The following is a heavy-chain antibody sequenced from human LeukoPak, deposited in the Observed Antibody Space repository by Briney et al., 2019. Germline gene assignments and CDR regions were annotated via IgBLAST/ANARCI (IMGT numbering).Heavy chain of an antibody. V-gene: IGHV3-30*04. CDR1: GFTFSSYA. CDR2: ISYDGSNK. Sequence: GGSLRLSCAASGFTFSSYAMHWVRQAPGKGLEWVAVISYDGSNKYYADSVKGRFTISRDNSKNTLYLQMNSLRAEDTAVYYCASPFPLYCSGGSCYGGGDAFDIWGQGTMVTVSS. CDR3: ASPFPLYCSGGSCYGGGDAFDI. J-gene: IGHJ3*02. D-gene: IGHD2-15*01.